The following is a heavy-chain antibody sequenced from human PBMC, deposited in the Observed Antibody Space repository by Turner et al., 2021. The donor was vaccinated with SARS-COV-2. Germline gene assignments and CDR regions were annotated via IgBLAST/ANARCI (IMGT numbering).Heavy chain of an antibody. Sequence: EVQLVESGGGLVQPGGSLRLSCAASGFTFSSYWMSWVRQAPGKGLEWVANIKQDASEIYYADSVKGRFTIFRDNANNSLHLQMNSLRAEDTGVYYCARGRFLEDYWGRGTLITVSS. CDR1: GFTFSSYW. V-gene: IGHV3-7*03. CDR2: IKQDASEI. CDR3: ARGRFLEDY. D-gene: IGHD3-3*01. J-gene: IGHJ4*02.